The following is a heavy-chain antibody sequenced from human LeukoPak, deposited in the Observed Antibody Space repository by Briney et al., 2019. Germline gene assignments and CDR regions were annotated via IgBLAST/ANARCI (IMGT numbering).Heavy chain of an antibody. CDR2: VNLQGST. Sequence: PSGTLSLTCGVSGGSISNTNWWTWARQPPGKGLEWIGEVNLQGSTNYNPSLTSRVAISVDKPENHISLKLTSVTAADTAVLYCGREGGRCRPLDYSGQGTGVSVA. CDR1: GGSISNTNW. D-gene: IGHD3-16*02. CDR3: GREGGRCRPLDY. V-gene: IGHV4-4*02. J-gene: IGHJ4*02.